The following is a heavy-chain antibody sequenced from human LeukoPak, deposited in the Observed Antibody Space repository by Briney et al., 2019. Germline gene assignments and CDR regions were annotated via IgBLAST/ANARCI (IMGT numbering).Heavy chain of an antibody. Sequence: SGGSLRLSCAASGFTFSSYAMHWVRQAPGKGLEWVAVISYDGNNKYYADSVKGRFTTSRDNSKNTLYLQMNSLRAEDTAAYYCARSLYWGQGTLVTVSS. V-gene: IGHV3-30-3*01. CDR2: ISYDGNNK. J-gene: IGHJ4*02. CDR3: ARSLY. CDR1: GFTFSSYA.